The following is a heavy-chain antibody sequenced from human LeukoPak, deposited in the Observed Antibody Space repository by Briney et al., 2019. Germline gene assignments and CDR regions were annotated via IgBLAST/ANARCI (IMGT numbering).Heavy chain of an antibody. CDR2: ISYDGTNK. D-gene: IGHD4-17*01. CDR3: AKDTGSARLDY. J-gene: IGHJ4*02. Sequence: PGGSLRLSCAASGFPFNTYGMHWVRQAPGKGLEWVAVISYDGTNKFYADSVKGRFTISRGNSRNTVYLQVNRLRVEDTAVYYCAKDTGSARLDYWGQGTLVTVSS. V-gene: IGHV3-30*18. CDR1: GFPFNTYG.